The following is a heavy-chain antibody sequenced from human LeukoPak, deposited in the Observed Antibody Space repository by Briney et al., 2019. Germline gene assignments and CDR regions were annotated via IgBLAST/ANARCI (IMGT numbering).Heavy chain of an antibody. V-gene: IGHV4-59*01. CDR1: GDSISLYY. Sequence: PSETLSLTCTVSGDSISLYYWRWIRHPPAKGLEGIGYIYYSGSTNYNPSLKSRVTISVDTSKNQFSLKLSSVTAADTAVYYCAREGDWNYFDYWGQGTLVTVSS. CDR3: AREGDWNYFDY. CDR2: IYYSGST. J-gene: IGHJ4*02. D-gene: IGHD1-1*01.